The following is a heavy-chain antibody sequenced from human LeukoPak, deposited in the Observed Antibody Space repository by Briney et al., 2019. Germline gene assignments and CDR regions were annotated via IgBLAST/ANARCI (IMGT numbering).Heavy chain of an antibody. V-gene: IGHV4-59*01. D-gene: IGHD1-26*01. CDR2: IYYSGST. CDR1: GASITSYR. J-gene: IGHJ4*02. Sequence: PSETLSPTCTVSGASITSYRYSWIRQPPGKGLEWIGYIYYSGSTNYNPSLKSRVTISVDTSKNQFSLKLSSVTAADTAVYYCARGGSGTYYHYWGQGTLVTVSS. CDR3: ARGGSGTYYHY.